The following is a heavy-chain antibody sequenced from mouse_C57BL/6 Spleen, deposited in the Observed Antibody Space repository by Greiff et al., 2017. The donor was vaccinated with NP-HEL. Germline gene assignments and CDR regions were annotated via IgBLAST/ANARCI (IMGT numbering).Heavy chain of an antibody. CDR2: ISSGSSTI. J-gene: IGHJ4*01. CDR3: ARSWTYAMDY. Sequence: EVQLVESGGGLVKPGGSLKLSCAASGFTFSDYGMHWVRQAPEKGLEWVAYISSGSSTIYYADTVKGRFTISRDNAKNTLFLQLTSLRSEDTAMYYCARSWTYAMDYWGQGTSVTVSS. V-gene: IGHV5-17*01. CDR1: GFTFSDYG.